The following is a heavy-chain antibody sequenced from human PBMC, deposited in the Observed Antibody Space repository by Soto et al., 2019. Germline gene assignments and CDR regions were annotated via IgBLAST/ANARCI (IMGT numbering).Heavy chain of an antibody. Sequence: QVQLVESGGGVVQPGRSLRLSCAASGLTFINYNMHWVRQAPGKGLEWVAVISYEGSITKYADSVKGRFTISTDNSKNALCLQMNGLRAEDTAMYYCASEPESRRGPTYGSGYSGQGILVIVSS. V-gene: IGHV3-30*04. CDR3: ASEPESRRGPTYGSGY. D-gene: IGHD3-10*01. CDR2: ISYEGSIT. J-gene: IGHJ4*01. CDR1: GLTFINYN.